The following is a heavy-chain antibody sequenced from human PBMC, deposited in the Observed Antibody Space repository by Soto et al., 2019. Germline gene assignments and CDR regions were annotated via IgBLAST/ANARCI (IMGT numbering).Heavy chain of an antibody. CDR2: IYYSGST. CDR3: ARVRYYDSKAHRGFDY. J-gene: IGHJ4*02. V-gene: IGHV4-31*03. Sequence: QVQLQESGPGLVKPSQTLSLTCTVSGGSISSGGYYWSWIRQHPGKGLEWIGYIYYSGSTYYNPSLKSRVTISVDTSKNQFSLKLSSVTAADTAVYYCARVRYYDSKAHRGFDYWGQGTLVTVSS. CDR1: GGSISSGGYY. D-gene: IGHD3-22*01.